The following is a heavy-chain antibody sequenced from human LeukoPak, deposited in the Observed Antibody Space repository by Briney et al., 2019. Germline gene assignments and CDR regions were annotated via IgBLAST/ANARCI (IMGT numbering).Heavy chain of an antibody. D-gene: IGHD2-21*01. Sequence: PGGSLRLSCTASGFTFSSYWMSWVRQAPGKGLEWVANIKQDGSEKDYVDSVKGRFTISRDNAKNLLYLQMNSLRAEDTAVYYCARYCGGDCYGMDVWGQGTTVTVSS. CDR2: IKQDGSEK. CDR1: GFTFSSYW. J-gene: IGHJ6*02. CDR3: ARYCGGDCYGMDV. V-gene: IGHV3-7*01.